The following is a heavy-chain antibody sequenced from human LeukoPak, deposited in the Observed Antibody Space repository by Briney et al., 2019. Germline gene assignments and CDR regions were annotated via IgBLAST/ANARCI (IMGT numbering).Heavy chain of an antibody. Sequence: GGSLRLSCAASGFTFDDYAMHWVRQAPGKGLEWVSGISWNSGSIGYADSVKGRFTISRDNAKNSLYLQMNSLRAEDTALYYCAKGATFGVVINFDYWAREPWSPSPQ. V-gene: IGHV3-9*01. CDR2: ISWNSGSI. CDR3: AKGATFGVVINFDY. J-gene: IGHJ4*02. D-gene: IGHD3-3*01. CDR1: GFTFDDYA.